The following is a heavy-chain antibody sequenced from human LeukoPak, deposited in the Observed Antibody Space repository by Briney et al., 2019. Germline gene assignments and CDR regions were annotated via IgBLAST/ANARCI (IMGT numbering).Heavy chain of an antibody. CDR1: GGSLSSYY. CDR3: ARDLVGATGWFDP. Sequence: SETLSLTCTVSGGSLSSYYWSWIRQPAGKGLEWIGRIYTSGSTNFNPSLKSRVTMSLDTSKNQFSLRLSSVTAADTAVYYCARDLVGATGWFDPWGQGTLVTVSS. CDR2: IYTSGST. J-gene: IGHJ5*02. V-gene: IGHV4-4*07. D-gene: IGHD1-26*01.